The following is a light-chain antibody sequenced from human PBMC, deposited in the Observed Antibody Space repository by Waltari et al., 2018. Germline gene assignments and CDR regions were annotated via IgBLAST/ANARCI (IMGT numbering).Light chain of an antibody. CDR3: SSFALNTNHYV. J-gene: IGLJ1*01. V-gene: IGLV2-8*01. CDR1: RSDIGASDF. CDR2: EVN. Sequence: QSALTQPPSASGSPGQSVTISCSGSRSDIGASDFVSWYHHPPGKTPRLIISEVNKRASGVPSRFSGSKSGNTASLTVSGLQPDDEGDFYCSSFALNTNHYVFGSGTKVTVL.